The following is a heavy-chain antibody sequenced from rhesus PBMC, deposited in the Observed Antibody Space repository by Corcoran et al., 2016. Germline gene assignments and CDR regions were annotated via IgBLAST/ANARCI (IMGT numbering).Heavy chain of an antibody. V-gene: IGHV4-122*02. J-gene: IGHJ5-1*01. D-gene: IGHD1-14*01. CDR3: ARADDSNGHSRFDV. CDR2: ISYGGST. CDR1: GGSISSGYTY. Sequence: QVQLQESGPGLVKPSETLSLTCAVSGGSISSGYTYWSWLRQPPGKGLEWIGYISYGGSTSYNPSLKSRVTISRDTSKNQFSLKLSSVTAADTAVYYCARADDSNGHSRFDVWGAGVLVTVSS.